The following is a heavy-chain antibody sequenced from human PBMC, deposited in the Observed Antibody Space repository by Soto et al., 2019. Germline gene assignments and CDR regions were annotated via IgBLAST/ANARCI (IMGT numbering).Heavy chain of an antibody. J-gene: IGHJ3*02. V-gene: IGHV3-30-3*01. CDR3: ARGIQLWLAFDI. CDR1: GVTFSSYA. D-gene: IGHD5-18*01. CDR2: ISYDGSNK. Sequence: GGSLSLSCAASGVTFSSYAMHWVRQAPGKGLEWVAVISYDGSNKYYADSVKGRFTISRDNSKNTLYLQMNSLRAEDTAVYYCARGIQLWLAFDIWGQGTMV.